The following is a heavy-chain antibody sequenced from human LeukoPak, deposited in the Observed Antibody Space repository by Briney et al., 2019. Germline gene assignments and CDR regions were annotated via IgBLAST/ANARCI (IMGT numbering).Heavy chain of an antibody. CDR2: ISYDGSIN. CDR3: ARGSYSSSWKTFDY. D-gene: IGHD6-13*01. Sequence: GGSLRLSCTVSGFTVSSNSMSWVRQAPGKGLEWVALISYDGSINDYADSVKGRFTISRDNSKNTLYLQMNSLRADDTAMYYCARGSYSSSWKTFDYWGQGTPVTVSS. J-gene: IGHJ4*02. V-gene: IGHV3-30*04. CDR1: GFTVSSNS.